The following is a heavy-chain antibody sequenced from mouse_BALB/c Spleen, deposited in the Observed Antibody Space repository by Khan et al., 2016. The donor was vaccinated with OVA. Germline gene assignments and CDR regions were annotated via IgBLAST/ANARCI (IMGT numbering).Heavy chain of an antibody. Sequence: EVQLQESGPGLVKPSQSLSLTCTVTGYSITSGYGWRWIRQFAGNKLEWMGYISYSGNTNYNPYLKSRISITRDTSKNQFFLTLNSGTTEDTATYCWARTARIKYWGQGTTLTVSS. CDR3: ARTARIKY. CDR1: GYSITSGYG. J-gene: IGHJ2*01. CDR2: ISYSGNT. V-gene: IGHV3-2*02. D-gene: IGHD1-2*01.